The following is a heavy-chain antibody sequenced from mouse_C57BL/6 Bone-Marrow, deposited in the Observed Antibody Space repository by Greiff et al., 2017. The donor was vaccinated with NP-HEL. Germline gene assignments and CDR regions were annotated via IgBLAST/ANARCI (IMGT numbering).Heavy chain of an antibody. CDR3: AREPPDYYGAFEG. CDR2: SRNKANDYTT. D-gene: IGHD1-1*01. Sequence: EVKVVESGGGLVQSGRSLRLSCATSGFTFSDFYMEWVRQAPGKGLEWIAASRNKANDYTTDYSASVKGRFIVSRDTSQSILYLQMHDLRDEDTAIYYCAREPPDYYGAFEGWGTGTTVTVSS. V-gene: IGHV7-1*01. J-gene: IGHJ1*03. CDR1: GFTFSDFY.